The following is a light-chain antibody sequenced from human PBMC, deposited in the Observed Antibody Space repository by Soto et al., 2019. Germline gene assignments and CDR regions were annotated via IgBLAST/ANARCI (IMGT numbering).Light chain of an antibody. CDR3: QQYNGYSIFT. CDR2: DAT. V-gene: IGKV1-5*01. J-gene: IGKJ3*01. CDR1: QSISRW. Sequence: DIQMTQSPSTLSASVGDRVTITCRASQSISRWLAWYQQKPGTAPQLLIYDATSLHSGVPSRFSGSGSGTEFTLTISSLQPDDFATYYCQQYNGYSIFTFGPGTKVDFK.